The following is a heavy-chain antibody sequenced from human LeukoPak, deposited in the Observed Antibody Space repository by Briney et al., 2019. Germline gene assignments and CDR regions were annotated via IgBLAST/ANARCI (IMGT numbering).Heavy chain of an antibody. V-gene: IGHV3-43*01. D-gene: IGHD6-6*01. CDR1: GFTFDDYS. Sequence: GGSLRLSCAASGFTFDDYSMHWVRQAPGKGLEWVSLIRWNGFSTYYADSVKGRFTISRDNSKNSLYLQVNSLRTEDTALYYCAKERGSSGYFNYWGQGTLVTVSS. CDR3: AKERGSSGYFNY. J-gene: IGHJ4*02. CDR2: IRWNGFST.